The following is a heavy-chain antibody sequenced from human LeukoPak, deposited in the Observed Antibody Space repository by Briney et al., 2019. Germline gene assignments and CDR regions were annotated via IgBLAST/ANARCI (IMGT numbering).Heavy chain of an antibody. V-gene: IGHV4-34*01. CDR3: ARARRRFGELGRQIDY. J-gene: IGHJ4*02. CDR2: INHIGST. Sequence: PSETLSLTCAVYGVSFSGYYWSWIRQPPGKGLEWIGGINHIGSTNYNPSLKSRFTISVDTSKNQFSLKLSSVTAADTAVYYCARARRRFGELGRQIDYWGQGTLVTVSS. D-gene: IGHD3-10*01. CDR1: GVSFSGYY.